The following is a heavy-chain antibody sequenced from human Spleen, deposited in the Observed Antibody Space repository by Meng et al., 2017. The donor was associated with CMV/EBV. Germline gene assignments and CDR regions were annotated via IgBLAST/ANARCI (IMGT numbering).Heavy chain of an antibody. Sequence: VQPGWSLRLSCAASGFTFSSYAMSWVRQAPGKGLEWVSAISGSGGSTYYADSVKGRFTISRDNSKNTLYLQMNSLRAEDTAVYYCAMAPRRGWELPNWFDPWGQGTLVTVSS. V-gene: IGHV3-23*01. J-gene: IGHJ5*02. CDR1: GFTFSSYA. CDR2: ISGSGGST. D-gene: IGHD1-26*01. CDR3: AMAPRRGWELPNWFDP.